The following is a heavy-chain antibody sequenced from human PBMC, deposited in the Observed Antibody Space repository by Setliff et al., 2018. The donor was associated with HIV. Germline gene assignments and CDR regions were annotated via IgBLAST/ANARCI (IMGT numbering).Heavy chain of an antibody. CDR1: GYTFTGYF. V-gene: IGHV1-2*01. Sequence: ASVKVSCKASGYTFTGYFIHWVRLAPGQGLEWMGWINPNTGATHYVQKFWGRVTITSDRSVRTAYMELSSLRSEDMVVYSCEGNRGYYSSYDNYGMDVWGQGTTVTVSS. J-gene: IGHJ6*02. CDR3: EGNRGYYSSYDNYGMDV. CDR2: INPNTGAT. D-gene: IGHD3-3*01.